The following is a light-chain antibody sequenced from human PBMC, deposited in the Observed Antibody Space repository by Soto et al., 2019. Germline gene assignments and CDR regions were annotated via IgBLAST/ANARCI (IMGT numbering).Light chain of an antibody. CDR1: QSVSSSY. V-gene: IGKV3-20*01. CDR3: QQYGSSPST. CDR2: GAS. Sequence: EIVLTQSPGTLSLSPGERATLSCRASQSVSSSYLAWYQQKPGQAPRLLIYGASRRATGIPDRFSGSGSGTDFTLTISRLEPEDFAVYYCQQYGSSPSTFGQGNKVEIK. J-gene: IGKJ1*01.